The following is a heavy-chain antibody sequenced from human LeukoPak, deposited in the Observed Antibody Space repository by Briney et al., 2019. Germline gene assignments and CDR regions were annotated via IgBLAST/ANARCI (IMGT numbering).Heavy chain of an antibody. D-gene: IGHD4-23*01. CDR3: ARGGTVANYYYYGMDV. V-gene: IGHV4-30-4*01. CDR2: IYYSGST. J-gene: IGHJ6*02. Sequence: SETLSLTCTVSGASISSGDYYWRWIRQPPGKGLQWIGYIYYSGSTYYNPSLKSRVTISVDTSKNQFSLKLSSVTAADTAVYYCARGGTVANYYYYGMDVWGQGTTVTVSS. CDR1: GASISSGDYY.